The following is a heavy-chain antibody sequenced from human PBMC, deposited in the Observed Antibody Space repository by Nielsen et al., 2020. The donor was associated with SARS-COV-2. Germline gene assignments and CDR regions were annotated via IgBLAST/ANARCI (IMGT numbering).Heavy chain of an antibody. CDR2: ISYDGSNE. J-gene: IGHJ5*02. V-gene: IGHV3-30*03. CDR1: GFTFSRYG. CDR3: ARETLDHTSSFVDH. D-gene: IGHD1-14*01. Sequence: GGSLRLSCAASGFTFSRYGMHWVRQAPGKGLEWLAIISYDGSNEHYADSVKGRFTVSRDNSKDTLDLQMISLKVEDTAVYYCARETLDHTSSFVDHWGQGTLVTVSS.